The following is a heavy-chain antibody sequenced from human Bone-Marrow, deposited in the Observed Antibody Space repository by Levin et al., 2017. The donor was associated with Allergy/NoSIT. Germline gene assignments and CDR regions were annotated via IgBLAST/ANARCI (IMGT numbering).Heavy chain of an antibody. J-gene: IGHJ4*02. V-gene: IGHV4-34*01. D-gene: IGHD1-1*01. Sequence: SQTLSLTCAVSGESFSGSFWTWIRQSPGQGLEWLGQINFNGITTYNPSLERRVVLSVDPTKRQFSLKLNYLTAADTAVYFCARGGEVPSQYYFDYWGQGTPVTVSS. CDR3: ARGGEVPSQYYFDY. CDR2: INFNGIT. CDR1: GESFSGSF.